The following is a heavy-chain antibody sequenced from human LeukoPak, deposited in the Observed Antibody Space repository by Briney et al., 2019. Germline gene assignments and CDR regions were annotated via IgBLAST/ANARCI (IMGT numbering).Heavy chain of an antibody. CDR3: ARGGGEFNN. Sequence: SETLSLTCTVSGYSISSGYYWGWIRQPPGKGLEWIGSIYHSGSTYYNPSLKSQVTISVDTSKNQFSLNLTSVTAADTAVYYCARGGGEFNNWGQGTLVTVSS. CDR2: IYHSGST. V-gene: IGHV4-38-2*02. J-gene: IGHJ4*02. D-gene: IGHD2-15*01. CDR1: GYSISSGYY.